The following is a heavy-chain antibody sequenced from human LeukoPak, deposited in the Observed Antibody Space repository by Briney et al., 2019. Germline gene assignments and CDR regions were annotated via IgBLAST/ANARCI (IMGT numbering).Heavy chain of an antibody. Sequence: ASVKVSCKASGYTFTSYGISWVRQAPGQGLEWMGWISAYNGNTNYAQKPQGRVTMTTDTSTSTAYMELRSLRSDDTAVYYCARLIRITMVRGVIDWFDPWGQGTLVTVSS. J-gene: IGHJ5*02. D-gene: IGHD3-10*01. CDR3: ARLIRITMVRGVIDWFDP. CDR1: GYTFTSYG. V-gene: IGHV1-18*01. CDR2: ISAYNGNT.